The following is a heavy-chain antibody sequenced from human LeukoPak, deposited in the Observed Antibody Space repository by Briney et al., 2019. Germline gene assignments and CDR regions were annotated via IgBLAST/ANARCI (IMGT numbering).Heavy chain of an antibody. J-gene: IGHJ4*02. V-gene: IGHV3-48*01. D-gene: IGHD3-22*01. CDR1: GFTFSSYS. Sequence: GGSLRLSCAASGFTFSSYSMNWVRQAPVKVLEWVSYISSSSSTIYYADSVKGRFTISRDNAKNSLYLQMNSLRAEDTAVYYCARDRGGRRDSCGYYQDYWGQGTLVTVSS. CDR2: ISSSSSTI. CDR3: ARDRGGRRDSCGYYQDY.